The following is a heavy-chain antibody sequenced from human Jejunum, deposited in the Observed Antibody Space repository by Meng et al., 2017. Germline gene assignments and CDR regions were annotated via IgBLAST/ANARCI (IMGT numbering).Heavy chain of an antibody. CDR1: GYTLNGFS. CDR2: INTNTGGT. V-gene: IGHV1-2*06. D-gene: IGHD5-24*01. Sequence: QVQMEQSGAEVRKPGASVKVSCRASGYTLNGFSMHWVRQSPGQGLEWMGRINTNTGGTNYAQNFKGRVTLTRDTSTVYMEVNRLRSDDTAVYYCAGRSYNYDDYFDFWGRGTLVTVSS. J-gene: IGHJ4*02. CDR3: AGRSYNYDDYFDF.